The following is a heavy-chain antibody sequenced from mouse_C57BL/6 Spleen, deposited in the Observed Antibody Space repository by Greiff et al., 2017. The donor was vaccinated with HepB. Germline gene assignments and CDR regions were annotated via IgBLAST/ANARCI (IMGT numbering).Heavy chain of an antibody. J-gene: IGHJ1*03. CDR2: INYDGSST. V-gene: IGHV5-16*01. CDR1: GFTFSDYY. CDR3: ARDMGYFDV. Sequence: EVKLVESEGGLVQPGSSIKLSCTASGFTFSDYYMAWVRQAPEKGLEWVANINYDGSSTYYLDSLKSRFIISRDNAKNSLYLQMSSLKSEDKATYYCARDMGYFDVWGTGTTVTVSS. D-gene: IGHD1-1*02.